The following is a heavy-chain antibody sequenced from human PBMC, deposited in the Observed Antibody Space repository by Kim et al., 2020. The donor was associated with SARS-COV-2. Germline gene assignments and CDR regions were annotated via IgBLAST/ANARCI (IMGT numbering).Heavy chain of an antibody. CDR3: AREGGSTYDFWSGYFAYPNYGMDG. CDR2: IYYSGST. J-gene: IGHJ6*02. V-gene: IGHV4-59*01. D-gene: IGHD3-3*01. CDR1: GGSISGYY. Sequence: SETLSLTCTVSGGSISGYYWSWIRQPPGKGLEWIGYIYYSGSTNYNPTLKSRVTFSVDTSKNQFSLNLSSVTAADTAVYYCAREGGSTYDFWSGYFAYPNYGMDGWGQGTTVTVSS.